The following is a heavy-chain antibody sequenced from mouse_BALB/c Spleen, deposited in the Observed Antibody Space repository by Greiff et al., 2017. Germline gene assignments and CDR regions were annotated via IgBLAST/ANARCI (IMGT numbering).Heavy chain of an antibody. J-gene: IGHJ2*01. CDR2: ISYSGST. CDR1: GDSITSGY. V-gene: IGHV3-8*02. CDR3: ASRGDYYGSSAGYFDY. Sequence: EVKLVESGPSLVKPSQTLSLTCSVTGDSITSGYWNWIRKFPGNKLEYMGYISYSGSTYYNPSLKSRISITRDTSKNQYYLQLNSVTTEDTATYYCASRGDYYGSSAGYFDYWGQGTTLTVSS. D-gene: IGHD1-1*01.